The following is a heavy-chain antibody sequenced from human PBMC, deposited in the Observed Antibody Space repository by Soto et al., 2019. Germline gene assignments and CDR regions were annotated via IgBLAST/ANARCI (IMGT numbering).Heavy chain of an antibody. Sequence: SETLSLTCAVSGDSISSSGFYWGWIRQPPGKGLEWIGSIYYSGSTYYNPSLKSRVTISVDTSKSQFSLKMRSVTAADTAVYYCARRQQWLAGYFDYWGQGTLVTVS. J-gene: IGHJ4*02. CDR2: IYYSGST. D-gene: IGHD6-19*01. CDR3: ARRQQWLAGYFDY. CDR1: GDSISSSGFY. V-gene: IGHV4-39*01.